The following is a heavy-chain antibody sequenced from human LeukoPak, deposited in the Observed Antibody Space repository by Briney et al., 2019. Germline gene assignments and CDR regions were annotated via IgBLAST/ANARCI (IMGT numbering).Heavy chain of an antibody. D-gene: IGHD5-12*01. CDR3: ARTYSRESGYDFVFHY. CDR2: ISYDGKNI. CDR1: GFSFSSYG. V-gene: IGHV3-33*01. Sequence: GGSLRLSCAASGFSFSSYGLHWVRQAPGEGLEWVSAISYDGKNIHYADSVKGRFTISRDNSRNTVYLQMNSLRVEDTAVYYCARTYSRESGYDFVFHYWGQGTRVTVSS. J-gene: IGHJ4*02.